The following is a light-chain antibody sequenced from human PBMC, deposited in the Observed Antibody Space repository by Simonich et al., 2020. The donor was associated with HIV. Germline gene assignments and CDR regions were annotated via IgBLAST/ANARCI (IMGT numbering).Light chain of an antibody. V-gene: IGKV1-NL1*01. J-gene: IGKJ1*01. CDR3: QQYFSTPPWT. Sequence: DIQMTQSPSSLSASVGDRVTITCRASQGISNSLAWYQQKPGKAPKLLLYAASRLESGVPSRFSGSGSGTDYTLTISSLQPEDFATYYCQQYFSTPPWTFGRGTKVEIK. CDR2: AAS. CDR1: QGISNS.